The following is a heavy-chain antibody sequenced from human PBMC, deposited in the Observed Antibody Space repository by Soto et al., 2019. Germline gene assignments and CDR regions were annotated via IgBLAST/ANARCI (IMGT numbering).Heavy chain of an antibody. D-gene: IGHD2-2*01. CDR3: AKGGPDCASTTCYLLVAFDI. J-gene: IGHJ3*02. Sequence: QVQLVQSGGGVVQPGRSLRLSCAASGFTFSSYVTHWVRQAPGKGLEWVAVISHDGNNKYYADSVKGRFTISRDNSKNTTYXXMNSLTTEDTAVYYCAKGGPDCASTTCYLLVAFDIWGQGTMVTVSS. CDR1: GFTFSSYV. V-gene: IGHV3-30*18. CDR2: ISHDGNNK.